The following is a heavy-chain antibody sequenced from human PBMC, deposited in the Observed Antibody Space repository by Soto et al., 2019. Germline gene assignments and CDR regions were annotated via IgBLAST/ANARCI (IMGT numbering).Heavy chain of an antibody. CDR2: INTDGSST. J-gene: IGHJ4*02. CDR1: GLTFSSDW. CDR3: ARASGSNIHFDY. D-gene: IGHD1-26*01. Sequence: EVQLVESGGGLVQPGGSLRLSCAASGLTFSSDWMHRVRQAPGKWLVWVSRINTDGSSTTYADSVKGRFTISRDNTKNTLYLQMNSLRVEDTAVYYCARASGSNIHFDYWGQGTLVTVSS. V-gene: IGHV3-74*01.